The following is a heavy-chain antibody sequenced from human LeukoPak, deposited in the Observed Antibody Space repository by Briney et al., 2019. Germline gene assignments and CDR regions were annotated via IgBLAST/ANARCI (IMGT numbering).Heavy chain of an antibody. Sequence: GGSLRLSCAASGFTFSRYSMNWVRQAPGKGLEWVSYISSSSSTIYYADSVKGRFTISRDNAKNSLYLQMNSLRAEDTAVYYCARPYYYGSGSYSVPADWGQGTLVTVSS. CDR1: GFTFSRYS. D-gene: IGHD3-10*01. V-gene: IGHV3-48*01. J-gene: IGHJ4*02. CDR2: ISSSSSTI. CDR3: ARPYYYGSGSYSVPAD.